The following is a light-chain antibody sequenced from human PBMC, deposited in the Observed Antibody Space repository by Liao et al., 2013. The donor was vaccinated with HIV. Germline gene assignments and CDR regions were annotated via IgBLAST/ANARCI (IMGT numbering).Light chain of an antibody. Sequence: SYELTQSPSVSVAPGETARIACGGNNVGAKYVHWYQKKPGQGPVLVIFSNTDRPSGIPERFSGSNSGNTATLTISRVEAGDEADYYCQVWDSSSEHYVFGTGTKVSV. CDR1: NVGAKY. CDR3: QVWDSSSEHYV. J-gene: IGLJ1*01. V-gene: IGLV3-21*04. CDR2: SNT.